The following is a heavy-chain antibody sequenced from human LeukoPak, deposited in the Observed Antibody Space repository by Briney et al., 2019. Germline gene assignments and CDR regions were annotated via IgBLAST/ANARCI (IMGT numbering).Heavy chain of an antibody. CDR2: IYYSGRT. Sequence: SETLFLTCTVSGDPISSNTYSWGWCRQPPGKGLEWIGSIYYSGRTYYNPSLESRVTISVDTSKNQFSLKLSSVTAADTAVYYCARHTGGWSPFDYWGQGTLVTVSS. J-gene: IGHJ4*02. CDR3: ARHTGGWSPFDY. V-gene: IGHV4-39*01. D-gene: IGHD6-19*01. CDR1: GDPISSNTYS.